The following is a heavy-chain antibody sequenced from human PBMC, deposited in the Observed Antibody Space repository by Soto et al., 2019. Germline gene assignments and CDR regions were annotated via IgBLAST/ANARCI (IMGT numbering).Heavy chain of an antibody. V-gene: IGHV3-33*01. D-gene: IGHD2-15*01. CDR3: ARDKLLGSTVGYYFDY. Sequence: QVQLVESGGGVVQPGRSLRLSCAASGFTFSSYGMHWVRQAPGKGLEWVAVIWYDGSNKYYADSVKGRFTISRDNSKNPRDLQMNSLRAEDKAVYYCARDKLLGSTVGYYFDYWGQGTLVTVSS. J-gene: IGHJ4*02. CDR2: IWYDGSNK. CDR1: GFTFSSYG.